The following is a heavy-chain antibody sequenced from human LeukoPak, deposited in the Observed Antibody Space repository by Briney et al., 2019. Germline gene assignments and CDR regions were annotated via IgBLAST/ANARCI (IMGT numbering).Heavy chain of an antibody. V-gene: IGHV1-69*04. D-gene: IGHD6-13*01. CDR3: ARDLSKQQLDGAFFDY. J-gene: IGHJ4*02. CDR2: IIPILGIA. Sequence: GASVKVSCKASGGTFSSYAISWVRQAPGQELEWMGRIIPILGIANYAQKFQGRVTITADKSTSTAYMELSSLRSEDTAVYYCARDLSKQQLDGAFFDYWGQGTLVTVSS. CDR1: GGTFSSYA.